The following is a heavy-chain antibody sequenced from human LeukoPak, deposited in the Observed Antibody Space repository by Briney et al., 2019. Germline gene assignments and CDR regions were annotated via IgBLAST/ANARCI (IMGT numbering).Heavy chain of an antibody. CDR2: ISSNGIST. CDR3: VKWTNYYFAL. D-gene: IGHD2-8*01. CDR1: GLSLSSHG. V-gene: IGHV3-64*01. Sequence: GRSLRLSCVVSGLSLSSHGMHWVRQAPGQGLEDVSAISSNGISTFYANSVKGRFTVSRDDSKNTVYLQMGSLRAEDMAVYYCVKWTNYYFALWGRGTLVTVSS. J-gene: IGHJ2*01.